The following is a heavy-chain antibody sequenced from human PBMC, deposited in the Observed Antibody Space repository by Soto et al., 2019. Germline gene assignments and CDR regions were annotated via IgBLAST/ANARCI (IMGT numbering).Heavy chain of an antibody. J-gene: IGHJ4*02. CDR1: GFTFSTYG. V-gene: IGHV3-33*01. CDR2: IWYDGSNK. Sequence: PGGSLRLSCAATGFTFSTYGMHWVRQAPGKGLEWVAVIWYDGSNKYYADSVKGRFTISRDNSKNTLYLQMNSLRAEDTAVYYCASTIAAADPFDYWGQGTLVTVSS. D-gene: IGHD6-13*01. CDR3: ASTIAAADPFDY.